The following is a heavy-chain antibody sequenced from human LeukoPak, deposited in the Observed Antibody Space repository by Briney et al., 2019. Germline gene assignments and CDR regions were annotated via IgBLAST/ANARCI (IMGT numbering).Heavy chain of an antibody. J-gene: IGHJ4*02. D-gene: IGHD4-23*01. V-gene: IGHV3-73*01. CDR2: IRSKTNSYAT. CDR1: GFTFSSYA. Sequence: GGSLRLSCSASGFTFSSYAMHWVRQASGKGLEWVGRIRSKTNSYATAYAASVKGRFTISRDDSKNTAFLQMNSLKTEDSALYYCSSKESGKSDYWGQGTLVTVSS. CDR3: SSKESGKSDY.